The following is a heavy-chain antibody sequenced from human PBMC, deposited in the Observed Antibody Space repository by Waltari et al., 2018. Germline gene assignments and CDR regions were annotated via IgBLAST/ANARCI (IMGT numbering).Heavy chain of an antibody. CDR1: GESISGYY. J-gene: IGHJ4*02. CDR3: ARAGREFSFDH. V-gene: IGHV4-4*07. Sequence: QVHLQESGPGVVRPSETLSPTCTVSGESISGYYWRWIRQSAEKGLEWIGRLYSSGTTTDNPSIKSRVTMSVDTSKNQFSLNVTSVTAADTAVYYCARAGREFSFDHWGQGILVTVSS. CDR2: LYSSGTT.